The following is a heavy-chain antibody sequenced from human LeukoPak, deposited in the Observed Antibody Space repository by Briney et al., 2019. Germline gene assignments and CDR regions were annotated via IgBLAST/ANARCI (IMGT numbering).Heavy chain of an antibody. Sequence: GASVKVSCKASGYTFTSYGISWVRQVPGQGLEWMGWISAYTGNTNYAQNLQGGVTMTTDTSTSTAYMELRSLRSDDTAVYYCARDPLYTSSWYVVPDYWGQGTLVTVSS. CDR3: ARDPLYTSSWYVVPDY. CDR1: GYTFTSYG. D-gene: IGHD6-13*01. CDR2: ISAYTGNT. J-gene: IGHJ4*02. V-gene: IGHV1-18*01.